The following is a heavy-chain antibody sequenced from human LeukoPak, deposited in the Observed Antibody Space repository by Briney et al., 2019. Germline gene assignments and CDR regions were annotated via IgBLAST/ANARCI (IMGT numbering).Heavy chain of an antibody. CDR3: ARWTTFSSDP. J-gene: IGHJ5*02. Sequence: SETLSLTCTVSGGSISSSSYYWGWIRQPPGKGLEWIGSIYYSGSTYYNPSLKSRVTISVDTSKSQFSLKLSSVTAADTAVYYCARWTTFSSDPWGQGTLVTVSS. CDR1: GGSISSSSYY. D-gene: IGHD4-11*01. V-gene: IGHV4-39*01. CDR2: IYYSGST.